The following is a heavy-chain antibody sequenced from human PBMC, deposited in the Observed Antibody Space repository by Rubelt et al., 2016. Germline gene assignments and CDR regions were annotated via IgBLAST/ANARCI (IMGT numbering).Heavy chain of an antibody. CDR2: ISSSGSTI. D-gene: IGHD1-26*01. V-gene: IGHV3-11*04. J-gene: IGHJ4*02. Sequence: IRQAPGKGLEWVSYISSSGSTIYYADSVKGRFTISRDNAKNSLYLQMNSLRAEDTAVYYCARLYSGDDYFDQWGEGTLVTVSS. CDR3: ARLYSGDDYFDQ.